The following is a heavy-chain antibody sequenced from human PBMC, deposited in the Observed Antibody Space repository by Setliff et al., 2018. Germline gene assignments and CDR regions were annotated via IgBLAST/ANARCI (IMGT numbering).Heavy chain of an antibody. D-gene: IGHD2-15*01. J-gene: IGHJ2*01. CDR3: ARGRGGNPNWYFDL. CDR1: GYTFSSYD. CDR2: MNPNSGNT. Sequence: ASVKVSCKASGYTFSSYDINWVRQASGQGLEWMGWMNPNSGNTGYAQKFQGRVTMTRNTSINTAYMELSSLRSQDTAVYYCARGRGGNPNWYFDLWGRGALVTVPQ. V-gene: IGHV1-8*01.